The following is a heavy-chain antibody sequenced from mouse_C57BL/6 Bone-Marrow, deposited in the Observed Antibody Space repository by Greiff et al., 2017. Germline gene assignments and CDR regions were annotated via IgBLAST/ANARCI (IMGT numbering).Heavy chain of an antibody. D-gene: IGHD1-1*02. CDR1: GYAFSSSW. CDR2: IYPGDGDT. Sequence: QVQLQQSGPELVKPGASVKISCKASGYAFSSSWMNWVKQRPGKGLEWIGRIYPGDGDTNYNGKFKGKATLTADKSSSTAYMQLSSPTSEDSAVYFCASAGERGGYWGQGTTLTVSS. J-gene: IGHJ2*01. V-gene: IGHV1-82*01. CDR3: ASAGERGGY.